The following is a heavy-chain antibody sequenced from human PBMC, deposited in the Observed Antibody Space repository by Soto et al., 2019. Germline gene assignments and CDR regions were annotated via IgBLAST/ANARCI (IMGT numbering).Heavy chain of an antibody. Sequence: QAQLVQSGAEMKKPGASVKVSCKATGYTFSAYTMNWVRQAPGQSLEWMGWINAGSGNTKYSQNFQGRVSITRDTSASTVYMELPGLTSEDTAVYYCARDTETLGPRANDALDIWCQGTMVTVS. CDR3: ARDTETLGPRANDALDI. CDR1: GYTFSAYT. V-gene: IGHV1-3*01. CDR2: INAGSGNT. J-gene: IGHJ3*02. D-gene: IGHD3-3*02.